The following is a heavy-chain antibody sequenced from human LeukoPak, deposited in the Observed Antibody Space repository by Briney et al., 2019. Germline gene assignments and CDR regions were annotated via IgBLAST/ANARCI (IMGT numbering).Heavy chain of an antibody. CDR3: ARGTVLRYFDWLSRGSPSFDY. Sequence: KPSETLSLTCAVYGGSFSGYYWSWIRQPPGKGLEWIGEINHSGSTNYNPSLKSRVTISVDTSKNQFSLKLSSVTAADTAVYYCARGTVLRYFDWLSRGSPSFDYWGQGTLVTVSS. CDR1: GGSFSGYY. CDR2: INHSGST. J-gene: IGHJ4*02. V-gene: IGHV4-34*01. D-gene: IGHD3-9*01.